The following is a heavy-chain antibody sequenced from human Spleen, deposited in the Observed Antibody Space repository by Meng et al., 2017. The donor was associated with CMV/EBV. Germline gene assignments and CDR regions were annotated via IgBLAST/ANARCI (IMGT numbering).Heavy chain of an antibody. CDR2: ISGSGAST. J-gene: IGHJ4*02. Sequence: GGSLRLSCAASGFTFTTYAMNWVRQAPGKGLEWVSTISGSGASTYYADSVKGRFTISRDISNNTLSLQMNSLTTEDTALYYCARGGSSSYTPGGYWGQGTLVTVSS. CDR1: GFTFTTYA. V-gene: IGHV3-23*01. CDR3: ARGGSSSYTPGGY. D-gene: IGHD6-6*01.